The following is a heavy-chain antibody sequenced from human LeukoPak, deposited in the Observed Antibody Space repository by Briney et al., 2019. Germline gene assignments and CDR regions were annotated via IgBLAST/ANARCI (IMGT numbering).Heavy chain of an antibody. D-gene: IGHD3-9*01. CDR1: GYSISSGYY. CDR3: AGDQRVDDILTGYYTNDY. V-gene: IGHV4-38-2*02. Sequence: SETLSLTCAVSGYSISSGYYWGWIRQPPGKGLEWIGSIYHSGSTYYNPSLKSRVTISVDTSKNQFSLKLSSVTAADTAVYYCAGDQRVDDILTGYYTNDYWGQGTLVTVSS. J-gene: IGHJ4*02. CDR2: IYHSGST.